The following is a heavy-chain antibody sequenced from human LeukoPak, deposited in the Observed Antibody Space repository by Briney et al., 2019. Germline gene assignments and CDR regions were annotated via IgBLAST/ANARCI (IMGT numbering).Heavy chain of an antibody. V-gene: IGHV3-53*01. CDR3: ARVRRPYSSSWYRVNWFDP. J-gene: IGHJ5*02. Sequence: GGSLRLSCAASGFTVSSNYMSWVRQAPGKGLEWVSVIYSGGSTYYADSVKGRFTISRGNSKNTLYLQMNSLRAEDTAVYYCARVRRPYSSSWYRVNWFDPWGQGTLVTVSS. D-gene: IGHD6-13*01. CDR2: IYSGGST. CDR1: GFTVSSNY.